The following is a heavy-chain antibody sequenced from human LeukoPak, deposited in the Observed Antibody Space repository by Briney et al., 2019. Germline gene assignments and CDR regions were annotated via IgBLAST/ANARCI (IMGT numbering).Heavy chain of an antibody. J-gene: IGHJ6*02. CDR2: ISAYNGNT. D-gene: IGHD3-10*01. CDR1: GYTFTSYG. CDR3: ARVHYYGSGSYYTGYYYYGMDV. V-gene: IGHV1-18*01. Sequence: ASVKVSCKASGYTFTSYGISWVRQAPGLGLEWMGWISAYNGNTNYAQKLQGRVTMTTDTSTSTAYMELRSLRSDDTAVYYCARVHYYGSGSYYTGYYYYGMDVWGQGTTVTVSS.